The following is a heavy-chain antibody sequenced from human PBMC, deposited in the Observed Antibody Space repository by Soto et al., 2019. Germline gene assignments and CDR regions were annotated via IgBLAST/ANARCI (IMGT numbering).Heavy chain of an antibody. CDR1: GFTFSNAW. D-gene: IGHD3-3*01. CDR3: TTDLTLRPEAYYDFWSGYPLDY. J-gene: IGHJ4*02. Sequence: GGSLRLSCAASGFTFSNAWMSWVRQAPGKGLEWVGRIKSKTDGGTTDYAAPVKGRFTISRDDSKNTLYLQMNSLKTEDTAVYYCTTDLTLRPEAYYDFWSGYPLDYWGQGTLVTVSS. CDR2: IKSKTDGGTT. V-gene: IGHV3-15*01.